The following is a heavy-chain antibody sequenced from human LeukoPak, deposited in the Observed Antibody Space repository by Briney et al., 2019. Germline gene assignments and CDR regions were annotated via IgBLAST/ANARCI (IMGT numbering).Heavy chain of an antibody. V-gene: IGHV4-61*02. CDR3: ARDQEYYDSSGYRTHGAFDI. J-gene: IGHJ3*02. CDR1: GGSISSGSYY. Sequence: SQTLSLTCTVSGGSISSGSYYWSWIRQPAGKGLEWIGRMYTSGSTNYNPSLKSRVTMSVDASKNQFSLKLSSVTAADTAVYYCARDQEYYDSSGYRTHGAFDIWGQGTMVTVSS. D-gene: IGHD3-22*01. CDR2: MYTSGST.